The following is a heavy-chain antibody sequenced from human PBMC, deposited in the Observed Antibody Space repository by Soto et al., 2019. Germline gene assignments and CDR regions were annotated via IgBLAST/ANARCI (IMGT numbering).Heavy chain of an antibody. Sequence: PSETLSLTCAVYCGSFSGYYWSWIRQPPGKGLEWIGEINHSGSTNYNPSLKSRVTISVDTSKNQFSLKLSSVTAADTAVYYCAREYDFWSGYSAYYGMDVWGQGTTVTVSS. J-gene: IGHJ6*02. D-gene: IGHD3-3*01. CDR2: INHSGST. CDR3: AREYDFWSGYSAYYGMDV. CDR1: CGSFSGYY. V-gene: IGHV4-34*01.